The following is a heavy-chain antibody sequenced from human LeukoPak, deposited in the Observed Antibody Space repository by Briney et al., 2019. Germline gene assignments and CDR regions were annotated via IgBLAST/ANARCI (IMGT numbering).Heavy chain of an antibody. Sequence: PSGTLSLTCAVSGGSISSSNWWSWVRQPPGKGLEWIGEIYHSGSTNYNPSLKSRVTISVDTSKNQFSLKLSSVTAADTAVYYCARDRWEVAESYYYYMDVWGKGTTVTVSS. CDR1: GGSISSSNW. CDR3: ARDRWEVAESYYYYMDV. D-gene: IGHD2-15*01. V-gene: IGHV4-4*02. J-gene: IGHJ6*03. CDR2: IYHSGST.